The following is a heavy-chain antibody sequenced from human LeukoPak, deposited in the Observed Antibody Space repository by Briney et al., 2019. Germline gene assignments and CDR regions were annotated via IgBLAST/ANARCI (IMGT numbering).Heavy chain of an antibody. D-gene: IGHD2-15*01. V-gene: IGHV4-30-2*01. CDR1: AGSISTGGYY. CDR3: ARDLSVVVVAATTFDY. CDR2: IYHTGST. J-gene: IGHJ4*02. Sequence: SETLSLTCTVSAGSISTGGYYWSWIRQPPGKGLEWIGYIYHTGSTFYNPSLKSRVTISLDKSKNQFSLKLSSVTAADTAVYYCARDLSVVVVAATTFDYWGQGTLVTVSS.